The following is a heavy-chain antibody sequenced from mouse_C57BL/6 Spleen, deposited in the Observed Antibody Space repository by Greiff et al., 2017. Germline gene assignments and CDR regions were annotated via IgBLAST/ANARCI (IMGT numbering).Heavy chain of an antibody. CDR3: ARSPHYYGSSYWFAY. J-gene: IGHJ3*01. V-gene: IGHV1-59*01. Sequence: VQLQQSGAELVRPGTSVKLSCKASGYTFTSYWMHWVKQRPGQGLEWIGVIDPSDSYTNYNQKFKGKATLTVDTSSSTAYMQLSSLTSEDSAVYYCARSPHYYGSSYWFAYWGQGTLVTVSA. CDR2: IDPSDSYT. D-gene: IGHD1-1*01. CDR1: GYTFTSYW.